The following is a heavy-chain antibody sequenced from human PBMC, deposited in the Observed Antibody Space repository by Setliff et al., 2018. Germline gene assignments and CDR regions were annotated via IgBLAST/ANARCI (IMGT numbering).Heavy chain of an antibody. CDR3: ARQPMDTIMVTFDY. J-gene: IGHJ4*02. Sequence: ASVKVSCKASGNTFTGYYIHWLRQAPGQGLEWMGCINPNSGDTTFAQKFQGRLTMTRDTSISTAYMELSSRRSDDTAVYYCARQPMDTIMVTFDYWGQGILVTVSS. D-gene: IGHD5-12*01. V-gene: IGHV1-2*02. CDR2: INPNSGDT. CDR1: GNTFTGYY.